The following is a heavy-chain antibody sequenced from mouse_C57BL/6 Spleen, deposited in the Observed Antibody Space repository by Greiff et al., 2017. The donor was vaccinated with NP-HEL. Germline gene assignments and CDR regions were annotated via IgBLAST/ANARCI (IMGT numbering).Heavy chain of an antibody. CDR1: GYTFTDYN. CDR2: INPNNGGT. J-gene: IGHJ2*01. V-gene: IGHV1-22*01. CDR3: AREGYYGNYPDY. D-gene: IGHD2-1*01. Sequence: EVQLQQSGPELVKPGASVKMSCKASGYTFTDYNMHWVKQSHGKSLEWIGYINPNNGGTSYNQKFKGKATLTVNKSSSTAYMELRSLTSEDSAVYYCAREGYYGNYPDYWGQGTTLTVSS.